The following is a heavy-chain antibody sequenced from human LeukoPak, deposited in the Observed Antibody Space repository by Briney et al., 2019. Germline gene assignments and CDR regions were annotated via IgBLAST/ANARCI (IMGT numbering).Heavy chain of an antibody. Sequence: ASVKVSCKASGYTFTSYAINWVRQAPGQGLEWMGWISAYNGNTNYAQKLQGRVTMTTDTSTSTAYMELRSLRSDDTAVYYCARDRYSSSDFDYWGQGTLVTVSS. CDR1: GYTFTSYA. CDR2: ISAYNGNT. V-gene: IGHV1-18*01. J-gene: IGHJ4*02. D-gene: IGHD6-13*01. CDR3: ARDRYSSSDFDY.